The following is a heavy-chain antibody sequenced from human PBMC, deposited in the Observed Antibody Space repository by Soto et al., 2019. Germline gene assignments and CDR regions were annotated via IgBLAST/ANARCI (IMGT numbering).Heavy chain of an antibody. D-gene: IGHD1-26*01. J-gene: IGHJ4*02. CDR1: GGTFSSYA. Sequence: SVKVSCKASGGTFSSYAISWVRQAPGQGLEWMGGIIPIFGTANYAQKFQGRVTITADESTSTAYMELSSLRSEDTAVYYCARVGYLRSYGSAALPSYYFDYWGQGTLVTVSS. CDR3: ARVGYLRSYGSAALPSYYFDY. V-gene: IGHV1-69*13. CDR2: IIPIFGTA.